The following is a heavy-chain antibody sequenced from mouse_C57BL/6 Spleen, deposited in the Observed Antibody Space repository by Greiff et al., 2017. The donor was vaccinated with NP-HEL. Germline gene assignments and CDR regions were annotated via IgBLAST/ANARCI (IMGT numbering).Heavy chain of an antibody. CDR1: GYTFTSYW. J-gene: IGHJ4*01. CDR3: ARNGSGNAMDY. V-gene: IGHV1-53*01. D-gene: IGHD1-1*01. Sequence: VQLQQSGTELVKPGASVKLSCKASGYTFTSYWMHWVKQRPGQGLEWIGNINPSNGGTNYNEKFKSKATLTEDKSSSTAYMQLSSLTSEDSAVYYCARNGSGNAMDYWGQGTSVTVSS. CDR2: INPSNGGT.